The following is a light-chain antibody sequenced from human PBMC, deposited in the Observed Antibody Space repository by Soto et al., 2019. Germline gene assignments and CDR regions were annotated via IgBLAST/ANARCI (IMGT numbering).Light chain of an antibody. Sequence: DIVLTQSPDTLSLSPGESATLSCRVSQYTNRRYVAWYQQRPGLAPRLLVYGASNRATGIPDRFRDSGSGSEFTLTISGLEPEDFAVYFCQQYDNWPITFGQGTKLEIK. CDR2: GAS. V-gene: IGKV3-20*01. CDR1: QYTNRRY. CDR3: QQYDNWPIT. J-gene: IGKJ5*01.